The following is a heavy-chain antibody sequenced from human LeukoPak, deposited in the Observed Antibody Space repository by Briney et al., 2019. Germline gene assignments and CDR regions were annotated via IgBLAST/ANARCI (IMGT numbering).Heavy chain of an antibody. Sequence: SETLSLTCTVSGGSISSYYWSWIRQPAGKGLEWIGRIYTSGSTNYNPSLKSRVTISVDTSKNQFSLKLSSVTAADTAVYYCARGRVITMVRGAKFDYWGQGTLVTVSS. V-gene: IGHV4-4*07. J-gene: IGHJ4*02. CDR2: IYTSGST. D-gene: IGHD3-10*01. CDR1: GGSISSYY. CDR3: ARGRVITMVRGAKFDY.